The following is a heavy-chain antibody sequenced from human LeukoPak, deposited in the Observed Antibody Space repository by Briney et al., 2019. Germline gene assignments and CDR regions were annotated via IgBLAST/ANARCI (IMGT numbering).Heavy chain of an antibody. J-gene: IGHJ4*02. D-gene: IGHD3-22*01. V-gene: IGHV1-69*04. Sequence: SVKVSCKASGGTFSSYAISWVRQAPGQGLEWMGRIIPILGIANYAQKLQGRVTITADKSTSTAYMELSSLRSEDTAVYYCAGYYYDSSGYWDSQATYFDYWGQGTLVTVSS. CDR2: IIPILGIA. CDR1: GGTFSSYA. CDR3: AGYYYDSSGYWDSQATYFDY.